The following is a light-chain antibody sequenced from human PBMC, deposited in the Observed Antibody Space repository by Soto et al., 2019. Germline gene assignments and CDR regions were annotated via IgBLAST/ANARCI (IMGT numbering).Light chain of an antibody. CDR2: EVS. Sequence: QSALTQPASVSGSPGQSITISCTGTSSDVGGYNYVSWYQQYPGKAPKLMIFEVSNRPSGISNRFSGSKSGNTASLTISGLQAEDEADYYCSSYTSSSTFVLGTGTKVTVL. J-gene: IGLJ1*01. CDR3: SSYTSSSTFV. CDR1: SSDVGGYNY. V-gene: IGLV2-14*01.